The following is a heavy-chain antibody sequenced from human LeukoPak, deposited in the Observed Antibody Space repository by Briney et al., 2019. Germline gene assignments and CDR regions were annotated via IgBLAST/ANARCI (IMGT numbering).Heavy chain of an antibody. CDR1: TFSFVNFV. CDR2: IGGSGVTT. Sequence: PGGSLRLSCAASTFSFVNFVMTWVRQAPGKGLEWVSSIGGSGVTTFYADSVKGRFTISRDNSKNMVYLQMSGLTADDTGTHFCARSCFTTSGGGSTSGGACSTEALNYFGPWGQGTLVTVSS. J-gene: IGHJ5*02. D-gene: IGHD2-21*02. V-gene: IGHV3-23*01. CDR3: ARSCFTTSGGGSTSGGACSTEALNYFGP.